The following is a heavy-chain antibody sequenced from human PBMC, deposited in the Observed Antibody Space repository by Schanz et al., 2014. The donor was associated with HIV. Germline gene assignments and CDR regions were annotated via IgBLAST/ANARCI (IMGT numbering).Heavy chain of an antibody. D-gene: IGHD5-18*01. CDR2: SRVKSDSYAT. V-gene: IGHV3-72*01. CDR1: GFTFSNYG. J-gene: IGHJ6*02. Sequence: EVQLVESGGGVVRPGGSLRLSCTASGFTFSNYGMHWVRQAPGKGLEWVARSRVKSDSYATEYAASVTGRFTISRDDSNNSVYLQMNSLNIEDSAVYFCTGYRFYYGVDFWGQGTTVTVS. CDR3: TGYRFYYGVDF.